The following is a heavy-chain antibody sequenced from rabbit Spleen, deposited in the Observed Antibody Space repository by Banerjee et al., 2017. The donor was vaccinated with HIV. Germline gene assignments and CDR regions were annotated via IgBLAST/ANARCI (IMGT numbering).Heavy chain of an antibody. CDR1: GIDFTKYY. J-gene: IGHJ3*01. V-gene: IGHV1S7*01. CDR2: IYAAKGST. Sequence: QLTETGGALFQLGGSLTLSCKASGIDFTKYYITWVRQAPGKGLEWIGIIYAAKGSTDYASWVNGRFTISSDNAQSTVDLKMTSLTAADTATYFCARAIVPWLGLTRLDLWGPGTLVTVS. CDR3: ARAIVPWLGLTRLDL. D-gene: IGHD4-1*01.